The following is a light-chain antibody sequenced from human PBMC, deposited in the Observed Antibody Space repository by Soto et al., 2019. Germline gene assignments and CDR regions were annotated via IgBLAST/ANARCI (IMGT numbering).Light chain of an antibody. Sequence: QSALTQPRSVSGSPGQSVTISCNGTTSDVGGYNYVSWYQQHPGKAPKLMIYDVSKRPSGVPDRFSGSKSGNTASLTISGLQAEDEADYYCCSSAGSYTSVFGGGTKVTVL. J-gene: IGLJ3*02. CDR1: TSDVGGYNY. CDR3: CSSAGSYTSV. V-gene: IGLV2-11*01. CDR2: DVS.